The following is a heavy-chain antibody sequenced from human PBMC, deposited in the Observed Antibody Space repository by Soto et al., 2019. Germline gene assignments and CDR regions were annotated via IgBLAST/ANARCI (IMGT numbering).Heavy chain of an antibody. D-gene: IGHD3-10*01. Sequence: PSETLSLTCSVSGDSLKNHYWAWIRHSPGKGLEWIGNIYDSGSTNYSPALKSRVSMSVDTSKNLFSLKMNSVTAADTAVYYCARSSMVPVHYFDFWGHGTVVTVSS. V-gene: IGHV4-59*11. CDR1: GDSLKNHY. CDR2: IYDSGST. CDR3: ARSSMVPVHYFDF. J-gene: IGHJ4*01.